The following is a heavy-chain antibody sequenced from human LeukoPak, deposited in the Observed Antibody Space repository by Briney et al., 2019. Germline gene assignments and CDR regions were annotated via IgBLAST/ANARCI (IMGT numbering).Heavy chain of an antibody. CDR1: GFTFSSYD. J-gene: IGHJ4*02. CDR3: ARVFEDSSGYHLMGEFDY. Sequence: PGGSLRLSCAASGFTFSSYDMNWVRQAPGKGLEWVSSISTSSSYIYYADSVKGRFTISRDNAKNSLYLQMNSLRAEDTAVYYCARVFEDSSGYHLMGEFDYWGQGTLVTVSS. CDR2: ISTSSSYI. V-gene: IGHV3-21*01. D-gene: IGHD3-22*01.